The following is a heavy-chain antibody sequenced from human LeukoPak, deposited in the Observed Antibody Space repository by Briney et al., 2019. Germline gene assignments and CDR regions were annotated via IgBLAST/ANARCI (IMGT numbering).Heavy chain of an antibody. J-gene: IGHJ4*02. Sequence: GGSLRLSCAASGFSFNTYGMHWVHQAPGKGLEWVAVIWSDGINTYYADSVKGRFTISRDNSKNTLYLQMNSLRAEDTAVYYCAKDRGSSGSYFDYWGQGTLVTVSS. V-gene: IGHV3-33*06. D-gene: IGHD6-19*01. CDR3: AKDRGSSGSYFDY. CDR1: GFSFNTYG. CDR2: IWSDGINT.